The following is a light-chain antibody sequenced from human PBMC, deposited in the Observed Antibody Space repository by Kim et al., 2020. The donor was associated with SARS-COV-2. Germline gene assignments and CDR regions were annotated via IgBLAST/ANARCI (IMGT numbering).Light chain of an antibody. CDR2: GAS. V-gene: IGKV3-20*01. Sequence: EIVLTQSPGTLSLSPGERATLSCRASQSVSSSYLAWYQQKPGQAPRLLIYGASSRATGSPDRFSGSGSGTDFTLTISRLEPEEFAVYYCQQYGSSPYTFGQGTKLEI. J-gene: IGKJ2*01. CDR1: QSVSSSY. CDR3: QQYGSSPYT.